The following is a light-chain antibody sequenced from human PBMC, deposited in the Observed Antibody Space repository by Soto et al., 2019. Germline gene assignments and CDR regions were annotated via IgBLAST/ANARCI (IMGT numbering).Light chain of an antibody. CDR2: DAS. CDR1: QDVRFF. Sequence: IFLAQSPANLSLSPGERGTLSCKASQDVRFFLAWYQQKPGQAPSLLIHDASNRATGVPARFSGSGSGRDFTLTITSLEPEDFAVYYCQQRSTWLYTFGQGNKLEV. V-gene: IGKV3-11*02. CDR3: QQRSTWLYT. J-gene: IGKJ2*01.